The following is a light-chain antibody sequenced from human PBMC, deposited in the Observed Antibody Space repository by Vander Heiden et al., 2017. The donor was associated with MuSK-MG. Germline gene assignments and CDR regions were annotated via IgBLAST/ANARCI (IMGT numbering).Light chain of an antibody. Sequence: VLTHSLGTLSLSAGERVTLSCRASQSISNYFLAWYQNKPGEPPRLLIYDTSYRATGTPDRISGSSSGTDFTLTSGMLDPEDLGVYYCQYDGWAPRNFGAGTKVEIK. V-gene: IGKV3-20*01. J-gene: IGKJ4*01. CDR3: QYDGWAPRN. CDR1: QSISNYF. CDR2: DTS.